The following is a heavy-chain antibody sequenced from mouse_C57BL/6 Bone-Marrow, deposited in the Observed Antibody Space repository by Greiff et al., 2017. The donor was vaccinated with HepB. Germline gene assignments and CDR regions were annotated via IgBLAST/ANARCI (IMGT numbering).Heavy chain of an antibody. J-gene: IGHJ3*01. CDR1: GYTFTIYW. Sequence: QVQLQQPGAELVKPGASVKLSCKASGYTFTIYWMQWVKQRPGQGLEWIGEIDPSDSYTNDNQKFKGKATLTVDTSSSTAYMQLSSLTSEDSAVYYCAKLGSPWFAYWGQGTLVTVSA. D-gene: IGHD4-1*01. CDR2: IDPSDSYT. V-gene: IGHV1-50*01. CDR3: AKLGSPWFAY.